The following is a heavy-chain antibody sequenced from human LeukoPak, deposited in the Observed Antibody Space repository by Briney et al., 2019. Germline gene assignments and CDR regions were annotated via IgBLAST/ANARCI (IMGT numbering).Heavy chain of an antibody. D-gene: IGHD6-13*01. Sequence: PGRSLRLSCAASGFTFSSYGMHWVRQAPGKGLEWVAVIWYDGSNKYYADSVKGRFTISRDNSKNTLYLQMNSLRAEDTAVYYCARGPGGSSWRYYYYGMDVWGQGTTVTVSS. CDR3: ARGPGGSSWRYYYYGMDV. CDR2: IWYDGSNK. J-gene: IGHJ6*02. CDR1: GFTFSSYG. V-gene: IGHV3-33*01.